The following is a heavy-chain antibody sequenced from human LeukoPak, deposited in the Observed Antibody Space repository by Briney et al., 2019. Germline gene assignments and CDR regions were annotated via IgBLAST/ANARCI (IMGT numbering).Heavy chain of an antibody. D-gene: IGHD3-10*01. Sequence: GESLKISCKASGYSFTSYWTGWVRQMPGKGLEWMGVIYPDDSHTRFSPSFEGQVTISADKSIDTAYLQWSSLKASDSAMYYCARQSGHGSGGYFGPWGQGTLVTVSS. CDR2: IYPDDSHT. J-gene: IGHJ5*02. CDR3: ARQSGHGSGGYFGP. CDR1: GYSFTSYW. V-gene: IGHV5-51*01.